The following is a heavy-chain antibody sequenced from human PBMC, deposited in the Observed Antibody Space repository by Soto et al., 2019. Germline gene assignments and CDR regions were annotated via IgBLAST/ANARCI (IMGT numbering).Heavy chain of an antibody. CDR1: GFTFSSYA. Sequence: QVQLVESGGGVVQPGRSLRLSCAASGFTFSSYAMHWVRQSPGKGLEWVAVISYDGSDKYYADSVKGRFTISRDNSKNTLYLQMNSLRAEDTAVYCCARYIVVVTATYAFDIWGQGTMVTVSP. V-gene: IGHV3-30-3*01. J-gene: IGHJ3*02. CDR2: ISYDGSDK. CDR3: ARYIVVVTATYAFDI. D-gene: IGHD2-21*02.